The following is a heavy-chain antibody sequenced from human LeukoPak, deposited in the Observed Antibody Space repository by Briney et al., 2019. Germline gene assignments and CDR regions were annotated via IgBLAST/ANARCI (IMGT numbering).Heavy chain of an antibody. J-gene: IGHJ5*02. CDR3: ARDVQTAREGNWFDP. CDR2: ISGSGGST. V-gene: IGHV3-23*01. Sequence: GGSLRLSCAASGFTFSSYAMSWVRQAPGKGLEWVSTISGSGGSTYYADSVKGRFTISRDNSKNTLYLQMNSLRAEDTAVYYCARDVQTAREGNWFDPWGQGTLVTVSS. CDR1: GFTFSSYA.